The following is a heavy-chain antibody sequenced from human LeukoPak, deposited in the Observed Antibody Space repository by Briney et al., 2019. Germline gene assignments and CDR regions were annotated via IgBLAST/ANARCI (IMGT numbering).Heavy chain of an antibody. D-gene: IGHD3-10*01. CDR2: IKQDGREK. CDR3: ARDPEPTNYNYYYYYYMDV. CDR1: GFTFSSYW. Sequence: GGSLRLSCAASGFTFSSYWMSWVRQAPGKGLEWVANIKQDGREKYYADSVKGRFTISRDNAKNSLYLQMNSLRAEDTAVYYCARDPEPTNYNYYYYYYMDVWGKGTTVTVSS. V-gene: IGHV3-7*01. J-gene: IGHJ6*03.